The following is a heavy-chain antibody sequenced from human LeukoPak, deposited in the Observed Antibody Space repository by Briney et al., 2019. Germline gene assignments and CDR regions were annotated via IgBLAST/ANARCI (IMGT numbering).Heavy chain of an antibody. Sequence: GASVKVSCKASGYTFTGYYMHWVRQAPGQGLEWMGRINPNSGGTNYAQKFQGRVTMTRDTSISTAYMELSRLRSDDTAVYYCASPPLLWFGEFKNWFDPWGQGTLVTVSS. J-gene: IGHJ5*02. V-gene: IGHV1-2*06. CDR2: INPNSGGT. CDR1: GYTFTGYY. D-gene: IGHD3-10*01. CDR3: ASPPLLWFGEFKNWFDP.